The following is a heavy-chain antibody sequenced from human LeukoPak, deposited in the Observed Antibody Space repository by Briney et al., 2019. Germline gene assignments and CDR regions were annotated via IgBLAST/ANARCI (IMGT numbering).Heavy chain of an antibody. D-gene: IGHD1-1*01. Sequence: LGESLKISCKGSGYSFSNYWIDWVRPMPGKGLEWMGIIYPGDSDTRYSPSFQGQVTISADKSISTAYLQWSSLKASDTAMYYCARHEINSGRDYGMDVWGQGTAVTVSS. CDR1: GYSFSNYW. J-gene: IGHJ6*02. CDR2: IYPGDSDT. CDR3: ARHEINSGRDYGMDV. V-gene: IGHV5-51*01.